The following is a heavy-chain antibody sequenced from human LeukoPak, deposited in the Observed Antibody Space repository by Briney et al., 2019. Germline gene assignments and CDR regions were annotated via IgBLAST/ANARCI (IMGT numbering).Heavy chain of an antibody. Sequence: PGGSLRLSCAASGFTFSSYGMHWVRQAPGKGLEWVAFIRYDGNNKYYADSVKGRFTISRDNSKNTLYLQMNSLRAEDTAVYYCARVGYSSGWYGAVDWGQGTLVTVSS. D-gene: IGHD6-19*01. CDR2: IRYDGNNK. CDR3: ARVGYSSGWYGAVD. CDR1: GFTFSSYG. V-gene: IGHV3-30*02. J-gene: IGHJ4*02.